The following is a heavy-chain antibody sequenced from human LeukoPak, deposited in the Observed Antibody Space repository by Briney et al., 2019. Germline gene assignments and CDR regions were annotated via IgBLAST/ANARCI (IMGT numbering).Heavy chain of an antibody. Sequence: GASVKVSCKASGGTSSGYTISWVRQAPGQGLEWMGGITPSFGTANYAQKFQGRVTISTDDSTGTAYMEPDTLRSDDTAVYFCAREENVNGFGYFDLWGRGTLVTVSS. D-gene: IGHD5-24*01. V-gene: IGHV1-69*05. CDR1: GGTSSGYT. J-gene: IGHJ2*01. CDR3: AREENVNGFGYFDL. CDR2: ITPSFGTA.